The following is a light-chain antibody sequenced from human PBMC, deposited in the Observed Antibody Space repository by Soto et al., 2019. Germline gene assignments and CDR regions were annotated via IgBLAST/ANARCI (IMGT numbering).Light chain of an antibody. V-gene: IGKV1-5*01. Sequence: DIQMTQSPSSLSASIGDRVTITCRASQSISSWLAWYQQKPGKAPHLLISDASSLGSGVPSRFSGSGSGTEFTLTISSLQPDDFATYYCQQYNSFLYNCGQGTKGDIK. J-gene: IGKJ2*01. CDR2: DAS. CDR1: QSISSW. CDR3: QQYNSFLYN.